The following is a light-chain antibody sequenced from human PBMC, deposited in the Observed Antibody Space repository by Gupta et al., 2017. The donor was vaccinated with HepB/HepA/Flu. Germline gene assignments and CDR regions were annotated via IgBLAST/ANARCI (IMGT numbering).Light chain of an antibody. CDR1: TGAVTSGHY. CDR2: DIS. J-gene: IGLJ2*01. CDR3: LLWYSATRPVG. V-gene: IGLV7-46*01. Sequence: HAVVTQEPSLTVSPGGTVTLTCGPSTGAVTSGHYPYWFQQKPGQAPRTLMYDISNKHSWTPARFSGSLLGGKAALTLSSAQPEDEAEYYCLLWYSATRPVGFGGGTKLTVL.